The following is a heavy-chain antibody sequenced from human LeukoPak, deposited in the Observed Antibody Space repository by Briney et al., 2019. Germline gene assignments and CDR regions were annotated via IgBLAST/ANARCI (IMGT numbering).Heavy chain of an antibody. J-gene: IGHJ4*02. D-gene: IGHD1-1*01. CDR1: GGSISSGAHY. CDR3: VRQLGYYFDY. CDR2: IYHSGNI. V-gene: IGHV4-30-2*01. Sequence: PSQTLSLTCTVSGGSISSGAHYWSWVRQPPGKGLEWIGEIYHSGNIDYNPSLKSRVTMSVDKSKNQFSLKLSSVTAADTAVYYCVRQLGYYFDYWGQGTLVTVSS.